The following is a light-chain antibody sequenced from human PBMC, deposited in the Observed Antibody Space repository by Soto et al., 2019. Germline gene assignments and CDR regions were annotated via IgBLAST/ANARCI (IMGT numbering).Light chain of an antibody. CDR1: QSASSSY. CDR2: GAS. J-gene: IGKJ1*01. Sequence: EIVLTQSPATLSLSPGERATLSCRTSQSASSSYLAWYQQKPGQAPRLLIYGASTRATGIPDRFSGRGSGTDFTLTISRLEPEDFAVYYCQQYGTSFWTFGQGTKVEIK. V-gene: IGKV3-20*01. CDR3: QQYGTSFWT.